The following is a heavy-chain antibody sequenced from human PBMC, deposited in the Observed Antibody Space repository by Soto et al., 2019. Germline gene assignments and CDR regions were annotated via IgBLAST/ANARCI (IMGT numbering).Heavy chain of an antibody. J-gene: IGHJ5*02. V-gene: IGHV4-30-4*01. CDR1: GGSISSGEYY. CDR3: ARDSDYYDSSGYSNWFDP. CDR2: IYYSGST. D-gene: IGHD3-22*01. Sequence: PSETLSLTCTVSGGSISSGEYYWSWIRQPPGKGLEWIGYIYYSGSTYYNPSLKSRVTISVDTSKNQFSLKLSSVTAADTAVYYCARDSDYYDSSGYSNWFDPWGQGTLVTVSS.